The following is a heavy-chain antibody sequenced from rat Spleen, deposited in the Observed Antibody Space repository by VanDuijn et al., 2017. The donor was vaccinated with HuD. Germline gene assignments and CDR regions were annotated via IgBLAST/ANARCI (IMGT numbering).Heavy chain of an antibody. V-gene: IGHV5S13*01. CDR3: ARRHYGYTDYFDY. CDR1: GFSLTNFG. J-gene: IGHJ2*01. CDR2: ISTGGGNT. Sequence: VQLKESGPGLVQPSQTLSLTCTVSGFSLTNFGVTWVRQPPGKGLEWVASISTGGGNTYYRDSVKGRFTISRDNAKSTLSLQMDSLRSEDTATYHCARRHYGYTDYFDYWGQGVMVTVSS. D-gene: IGHD1-9*01.